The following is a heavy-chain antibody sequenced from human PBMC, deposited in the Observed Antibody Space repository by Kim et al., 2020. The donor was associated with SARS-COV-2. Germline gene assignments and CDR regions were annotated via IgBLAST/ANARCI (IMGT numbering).Heavy chain of an antibody. CDR1: GGTFSSYA. V-gene: IGHV1-69*13. J-gene: IGHJ2*01. CDR3: ASLGLATEGINWYFDL. CDR2: IIPIFGTA. Sequence: SVKVSCKASGGTFSSYAISWVRQAPGQGLEWMGGIIPIFGTANYAQKFQGRVTITADESTSTAYMELSSLRSEDTAVYYCASLGLATEGINWYFDLWGRGTLVTVSS. D-gene: IGHD3-16*01.